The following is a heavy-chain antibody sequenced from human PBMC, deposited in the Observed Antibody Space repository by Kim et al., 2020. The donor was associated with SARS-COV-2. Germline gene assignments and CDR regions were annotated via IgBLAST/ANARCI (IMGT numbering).Heavy chain of an antibody. J-gene: IGHJ5*02. CDR3: VRDGMATGNLDR. V-gene: IGHV3-48*02. CDR2: I. Sequence: ILCAGSVRGRFTISRDNAKNSLYLQTNSLRDEDTALYYCVRDGMATGNLDRWGQGTLVTVSS. D-gene: IGHD6-13*01.